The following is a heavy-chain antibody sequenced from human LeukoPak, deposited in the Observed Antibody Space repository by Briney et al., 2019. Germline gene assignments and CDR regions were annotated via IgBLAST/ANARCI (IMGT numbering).Heavy chain of an antibody. D-gene: IGHD3-3*01. CDR1: GFTFSSSW. CDR3: AGAGNGVRTDP. Sequence: GGSLRLSCAASGFTFSSSWMHWVRHAPGKGLVWVSRINSGGSSTSYADSVKGRFTISRDNANNTLYLRMNSLRAEDTAVYYCAGAGNGVRTDPWGQGTLVTVSS. CDR2: INSGGSST. J-gene: IGHJ5*02. V-gene: IGHV3-74*01.